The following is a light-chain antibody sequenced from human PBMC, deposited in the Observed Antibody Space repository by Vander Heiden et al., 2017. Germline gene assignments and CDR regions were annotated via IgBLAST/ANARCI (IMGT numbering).Light chain of an antibody. Sequence: DIVMTQSPDSLPVSPGARATSNCKSSQSVLYTANNKNYLAWYQQKPRQPPKLLIYWASTRESGVPDRFSGSGSGTDFTLTISSLQAEDVAVYYCQQYYTTPLLTFGGGTKVEIK. CDR2: WAS. V-gene: IGKV4-1*01. J-gene: IGKJ4*01. CDR3: QQYYTTPLLT. CDR1: QSVLYTANNKNY.